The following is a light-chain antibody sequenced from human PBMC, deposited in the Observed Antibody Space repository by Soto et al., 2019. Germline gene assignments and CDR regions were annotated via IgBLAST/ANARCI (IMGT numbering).Light chain of an antibody. CDR2: GTS. CDR1: QSISTDH. CDR3: EYYGSSIT. V-gene: IGKV3-20*01. Sequence: EFVLTQCPGKLSLSPGERATLTCWASQSISTDHLAWYQQKPGQPPRLLIYGTSSRATGGIADRFSGSGSGTDFTLTISRLEPEDFAVYYCEYYGSSITFAGGTKVDIK. J-gene: IGKJ4*01.